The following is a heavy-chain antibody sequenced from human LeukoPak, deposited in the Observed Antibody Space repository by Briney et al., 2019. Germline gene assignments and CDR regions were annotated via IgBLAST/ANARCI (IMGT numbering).Heavy chain of an antibody. V-gene: IGHV1-18*01. CDR1: GYTFASYG. CDR2: ISAYNGNT. Sequence: ASVKVSCKASGYTFASYGISWVRQAPGQGLEWMGWISAYNGNTNYVQKLQGRVTMTTDTSTSTAYMELRSLRSDDTAVYYCARGIRRGYSGPMYYFDYWGQGTLVTVSS. D-gene: IGHD5-12*01. CDR3: ARGIRRGYSGPMYYFDY. J-gene: IGHJ4*02.